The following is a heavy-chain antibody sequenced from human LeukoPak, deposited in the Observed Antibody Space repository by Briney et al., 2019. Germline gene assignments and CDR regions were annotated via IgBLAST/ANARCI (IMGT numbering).Heavy chain of an antibody. J-gene: IGHJ3*02. D-gene: IGHD3-22*01. Sequence: PSETLSLTCTVSGGSLSTYYWSWIRQPPGNGLEWVGYIYYSGSTNYNPSLKSRVTMSVDTSKNQFSLKLSSVTAADTAMYYCARRPFYYDSSGYYYGAFDIWGQGTMVTVSS. CDR3: ARRPFYYDSSGYYYGAFDI. CDR1: GGSLSTYY. V-gene: IGHV4-59*08. CDR2: IYYSGST.